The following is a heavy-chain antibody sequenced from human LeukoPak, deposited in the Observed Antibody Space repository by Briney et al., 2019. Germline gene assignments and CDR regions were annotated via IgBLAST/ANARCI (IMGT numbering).Heavy chain of an antibody. J-gene: IGHJ4*02. CDR1: GFTFSSYG. D-gene: IGHD2-21*02. V-gene: IGHV3-21*01. CDR2: ISSSSSYI. CDR3: ARDGCGGDCFPNDY. Sequence: GRSLRLSCAASGFTFSSYGMNWVRQAPGKGLEWVSSISSSSSYIYYADSVKGRFTISRDNAKNSLYLQMNSLRAEDTAVYYCARDGCGGDCFPNDYWGQGTLVTVSS.